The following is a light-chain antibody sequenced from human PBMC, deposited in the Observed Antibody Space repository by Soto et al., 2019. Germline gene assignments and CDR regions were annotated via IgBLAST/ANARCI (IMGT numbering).Light chain of an antibody. Sequence: SYELTQPPSVSVAPGKTARITCGGNNIGSKSVHWYQQKPGQAPVLVIYYDSDRPSGIPERFSGSNSGNTATLTISRVEAGDEADYYSQVWDSSSDHPGKVFGGGTQLTVL. CDR1: NIGSKS. CDR2: YDS. CDR3: QVWDSSSDHPGKV. J-gene: IGLJ2*01. V-gene: IGLV3-21*04.